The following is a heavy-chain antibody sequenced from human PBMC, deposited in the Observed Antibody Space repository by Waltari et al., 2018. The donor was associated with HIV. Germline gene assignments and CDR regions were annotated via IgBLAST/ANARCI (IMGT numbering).Heavy chain of an antibody. D-gene: IGHD6-6*01. V-gene: IGHV4-59*01. Sequence: QVQLQESGPGLVKPSETLSLTCTVSGGSISSYYWSWIRQPPGKGLEWIGYIYYSGSTNYNPSLKSRVTISEDTSKNQFSLKLSSVTAADTAVYYCARAGKQLEEVFPTYYFDYWGQGTLVTVSS. J-gene: IGHJ4*02. CDR1: GGSISSYY. CDR2: IYYSGST. CDR3: ARAGKQLEEVFPTYYFDY.